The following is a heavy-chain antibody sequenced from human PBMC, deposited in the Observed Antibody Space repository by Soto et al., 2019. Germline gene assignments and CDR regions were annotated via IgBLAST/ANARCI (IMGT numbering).Heavy chain of an antibody. CDR2: ISDDGTKT. Sequence: QVQLLESGGGVVQPGKSLRLSCEDSGLTFTTYAMHWVRQAPGKGLEWLAVISDDGTKTHYADSVKGRFTISRDNSKNTLYFQMNSLREEDSGLYHCVASALSFDHWGQGALVTVSS. D-gene: IGHD3-16*02. J-gene: IGHJ4*02. CDR3: VASALSFDH. V-gene: IGHV3-30*14. CDR1: GLTFTTYA.